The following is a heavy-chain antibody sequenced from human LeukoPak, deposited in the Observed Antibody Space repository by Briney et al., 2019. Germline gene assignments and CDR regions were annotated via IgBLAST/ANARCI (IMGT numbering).Heavy chain of an antibody. J-gene: IGHJ4*02. CDR3: AREASGNYHVFDY. CDR1: GFSLISHF. CDR2: ITNTGRST. V-gene: IGHV3-11*04. Sequence: GSLILSCEASGFSLISHFISWFRQAPGKGLEWISYITNTGRSTNYADAVKGRFTISRDNGKQSVYLEMTDLRADDTAVYYCAREASGNYHVFDYWGQGTLVIVSS. D-gene: IGHD6-25*01.